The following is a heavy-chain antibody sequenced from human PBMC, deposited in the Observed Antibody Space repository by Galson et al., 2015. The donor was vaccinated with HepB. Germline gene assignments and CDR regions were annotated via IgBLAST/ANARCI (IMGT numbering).Heavy chain of an antibody. V-gene: IGHV3-33*01. J-gene: IGHJ4*02. CDR1: GFTFSSYG. CDR2: IWYDGSNK. CDR3: ARNGVTFGGVIANFDY. Sequence: SLRLSCAASGFTFSSYGMHWVRQAPGKGLEWVAVIWYDGSNKYYADSVKGRFTISRDNSKNTLYLQMNSLRAEDTAVYYCARNGVTFGGVIANFDYWGQGTLVTVSS. D-gene: IGHD3-16*02.